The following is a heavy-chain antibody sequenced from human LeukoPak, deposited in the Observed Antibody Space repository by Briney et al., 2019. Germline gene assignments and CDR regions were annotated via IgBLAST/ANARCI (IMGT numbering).Heavy chain of an antibody. J-gene: IGHJ6*03. CDR2: ISSSGSTI. Sequence: GGSLRLSCAASGFTFSSYTMGWVRLAPGKGLEWVSYISSSGSTIYYADSVKGRFTISRDNAKNSLYLQMNSLRAEDTAVYYCARESMGISYYMDVWGKGTTVTISS. CDR3: ARESMGISYYMDV. D-gene: IGHD6-13*01. V-gene: IGHV3-48*04. CDR1: GFTFSSYT.